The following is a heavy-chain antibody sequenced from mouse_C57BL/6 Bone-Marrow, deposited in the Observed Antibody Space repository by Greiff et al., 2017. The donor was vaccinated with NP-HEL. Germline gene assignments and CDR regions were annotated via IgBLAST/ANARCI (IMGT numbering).Heavy chain of an antibody. V-gene: IGHV1-52*01. CDR3: AKGGGDY. CDR1: GYTFTSYW. Sequence: QVQLQQPGAELVRPGSSVKLSCKASGYTFTSYWMHWVKQRPIQGLEWIGNIDPSDSETHYNQKFKDKATLTVDKSSSPAYMQLSSLASEDAAVYYGAKGGGDYWGQGTSVTVSS. CDR2: IDPSDSET. J-gene: IGHJ4*01.